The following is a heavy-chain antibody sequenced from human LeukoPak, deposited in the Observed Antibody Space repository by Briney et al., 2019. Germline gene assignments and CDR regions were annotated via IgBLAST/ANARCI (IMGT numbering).Heavy chain of an antibody. CDR1: GFTFSSYG. CDR3: AKDHGLWFGEFPY. CDR2: ISYDGSNK. D-gene: IGHD3-10*01. J-gene: IGHJ4*02. Sequence: GGSLRLSCAASGFTFSSYGIHWVRQAPGKGLEWVAVISYDGSNKYYADSVKGRFTISRDNSKNTLYLQMNSLRAEDTAVYYCAKDHGLWFGEFPYWGQGTLVTVSS. V-gene: IGHV3-30*18.